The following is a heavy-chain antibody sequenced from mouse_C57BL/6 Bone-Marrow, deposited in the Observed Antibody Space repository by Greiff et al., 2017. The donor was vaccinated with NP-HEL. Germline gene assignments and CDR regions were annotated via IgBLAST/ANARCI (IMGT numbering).Heavy chain of an antibody. CDR1: GYTFTSYW. Sequence: QVQLKQPGAELVRPGSSVKLSCKASGYTFTSYWMDWVKQRPGQGLEWIGNIYPSDSETHYNQKFKDKATLTVDKSSSTAYMQLSSLTSEDSAVDYGARSTTVYYFDYWGQGTTLTVSS. V-gene: IGHV1-61*01. D-gene: IGHD1-1*01. J-gene: IGHJ2*01. CDR2: IYPSDSET. CDR3: ARSTTVYYFDY.